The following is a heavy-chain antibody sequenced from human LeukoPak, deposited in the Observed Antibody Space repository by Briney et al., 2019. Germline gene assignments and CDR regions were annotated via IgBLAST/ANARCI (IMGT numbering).Heavy chain of an antibody. CDR1: GGSISSSNW. V-gene: IGHV4-4*02. CDR2: IHHSGSK. J-gene: IGHJ4*02. CDR3: ACKTTAAAGTFDY. D-gene: IGHD6-13*01. Sequence: SGTLSLTCAVSGGSISSSNWWSWVRQPPGKGLEWTGEIHHSGSKNYSPSLNSRVTISVDKSKSQFSLKLTSVTVADTALYYCACKTTAAAGTFDYWGQGTLVTVSS.